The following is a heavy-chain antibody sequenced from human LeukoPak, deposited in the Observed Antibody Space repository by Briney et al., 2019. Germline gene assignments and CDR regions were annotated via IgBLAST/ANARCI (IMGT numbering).Heavy chain of an antibody. Sequence: ASVKVSCKASGYTFTSYGISWVRQAPGQGLEWMGGISAYNGNTNYAQKLQGRVTMTTDTSTSTAYMELRSLRSDDTAVYYCAREEVVVVAATYFDYWGQGTLVTVFS. CDR3: AREEVVVVAATYFDY. V-gene: IGHV1-18*01. D-gene: IGHD2-15*01. J-gene: IGHJ4*02. CDR1: GYTFTSYG. CDR2: ISAYNGNT.